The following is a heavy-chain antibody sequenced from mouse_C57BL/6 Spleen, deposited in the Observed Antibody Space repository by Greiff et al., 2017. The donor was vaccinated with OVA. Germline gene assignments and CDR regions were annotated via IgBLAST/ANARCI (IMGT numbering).Heavy chain of an antibody. CDR3: ARAYYYGSWYFDV. CDR2: ISYDGSN. CDR1: GYSITSGYY. V-gene: IGHV3-6*01. J-gene: IGHJ1*03. D-gene: IGHD1-1*01. Sequence: DVKLVESGPGLVKPSQSLSLTCSVTGYSITSGYYWNWIRQFPGNKLEWMGYISYDGSNNYNPSLKNRISITRDTSKNQFFLKLNSVTTEDTATYYCARAYYYGSWYFDVWGTGTTVTVSS.